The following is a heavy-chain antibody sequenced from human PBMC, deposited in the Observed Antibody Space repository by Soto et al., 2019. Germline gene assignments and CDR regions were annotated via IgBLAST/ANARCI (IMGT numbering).Heavy chain of an antibody. CDR2: ISGSAGST. J-gene: IGHJ4*02. CDR1: GLTFSSYA. Sequence: GGSLRLSCAASGLTFSSYAMSWVRQAPGKGLEWVSAISGSAGSTYYADSVKGRFTISRDNSKNTLYLQMNSLRAEDTAVYYCAKARGSSTPAPGSYWGQGTLVTVSS. D-gene: IGHD2-2*01. CDR3: AKARGSSTPAPGSY. V-gene: IGHV3-23*01.